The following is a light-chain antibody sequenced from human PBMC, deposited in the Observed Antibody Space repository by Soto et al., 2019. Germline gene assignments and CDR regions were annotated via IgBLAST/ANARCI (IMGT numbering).Light chain of an antibody. J-gene: IGKJ1*01. CDR3: QQYDSSPRT. Sequence: EIVLTQSPGTLSLSPGERATLSCRASQSVSTRSLAWYQQKPGQAPRLLISGASSRAADIPARFSGSGSGTDFTLTINRLEPEDFAVYYCQQYDSSPRTFGQGTKVDIK. CDR1: QSVSTRS. V-gene: IGKV3-20*01. CDR2: GAS.